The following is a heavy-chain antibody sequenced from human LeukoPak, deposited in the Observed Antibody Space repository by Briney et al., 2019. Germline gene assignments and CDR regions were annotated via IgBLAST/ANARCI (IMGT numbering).Heavy chain of an antibody. J-gene: IGHJ5*02. CDR2: IYYSGST. CDR3: ARHTTGYNWFDP. V-gene: IGHV4-39*01. D-gene: IGHD4-11*01. CDR1: GGSISSSSYY. Sequence: PSETLSLTCTVSGGSISSSSYYWGWIRQPPGKGLESIGSIYYSGSTYYNPSLKSRVTISVDTSKNQFSLKLSSVTAADTAVYYCARHTTGYNWFDPWGQGTLVTVSS.